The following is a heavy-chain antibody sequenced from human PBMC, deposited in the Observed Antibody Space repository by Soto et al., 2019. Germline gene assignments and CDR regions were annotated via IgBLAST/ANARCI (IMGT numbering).Heavy chain of an antibody. D-gene: IGHD6-19*01. V-gene: IGHV3-7*01. J-gene: IGHJ6*02. Sequence: QPGGSLRLSCVASGFTFSSYWMSWVRQAPGKGLEWVANIKQDGSEKYYVDSVKDRFTISRDNAKNSLYLRMNSLRAEDSAVYYCARVYPGSGWPYHYYGMDVWGQGTTVTVSS. CDR2: IKQDGSEK. CDR1: GFTFSSYW. CDR3: ARVYPGSGWPYHYYGMDV.